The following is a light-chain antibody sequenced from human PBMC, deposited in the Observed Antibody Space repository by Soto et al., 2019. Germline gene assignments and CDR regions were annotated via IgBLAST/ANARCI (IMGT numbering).Light chain of an antibody. V-gene: IGKV3-20*01. CDR3: QQYGSSPLT. J-gene: IGKJ4*01. CDR2: GAS. CDR1: QSVSSSY. Sequence: EIGLKQSPGTLSLSTGERATPSCRASQSVSSSYLAWYQQKPGQAPRLLIYGASSRATGIPDRFSGSGSGTDFTLTISRLEPEDFAVYYCQQYGSSPLTFGGGTKVDIK.